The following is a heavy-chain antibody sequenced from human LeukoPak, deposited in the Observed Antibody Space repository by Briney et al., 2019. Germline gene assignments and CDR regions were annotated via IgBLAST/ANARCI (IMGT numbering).Heavy chain of an antibody. J-gene: IGHJ4*02. CDR3: ARSTLGGTVTPGSHRYYFDY. V-gene: IGHV4-31*03. D-gene: IGHD3-16*01. CDR2: IYYSGST. CDR1: GGSISSGGYY. Sequence: NTSETLSLTCTVSGGSISSGGYYWSWIRQHPGKGLEWIGYIYYSGSTYYNPSLKSRVTISVDTSKNQFSLKLSSVTAADTAVYYCARSTLGGTVTPGSHRYYFDYWGQGTLVTVSS.